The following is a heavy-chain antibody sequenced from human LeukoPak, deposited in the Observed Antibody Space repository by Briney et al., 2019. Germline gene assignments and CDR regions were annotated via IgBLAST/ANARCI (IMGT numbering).Heavy chain of an antibody. Sequence: GGSLRLSCAGSGFTFSTYWMSWVRQAPGKGLEWVANIKQDGSEKYYVDTVKGRFTISRDNAKNSLYLQMNSLRAEDTAVYYCARDAAYGYDRFDYWGQGTQVTVSS. CDR3: ARDAAYGYDRFDY. CDR1: GFTFSTYW. CDR2: IKQDGSEK. V-gene: IGHV3-7*01. J-gene: IGHJ4*02. D-gene: IGHD5-18*01.